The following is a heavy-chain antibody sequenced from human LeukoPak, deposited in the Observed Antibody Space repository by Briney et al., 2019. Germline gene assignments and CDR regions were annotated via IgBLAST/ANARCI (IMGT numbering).Heavy chain of an antibody. Sequence: PGGSLRLSCAASGFTFSSYGMHWVRQAPGKGLEWVSYISSSSSIIYYADSVKGRFTISRDNAKNSLYLQMNSLRAEDTAVYYCAELGITMIGGVWGKGTTVTISS. J-gene: IGHJ6*04. CDR3: AELGITMIGGV. CDR1: GFTFSSYG. V-gene: IGHV3-48*04. D-gene: IGHD3-10*02. CDR2: ISSSSSII.